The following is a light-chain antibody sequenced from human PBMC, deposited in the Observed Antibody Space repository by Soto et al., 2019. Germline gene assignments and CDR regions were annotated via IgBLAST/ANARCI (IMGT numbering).Light chain of an antibody. J-gene: IGKJ4*01. CDR2: DAS. Sequence: EIVLTQSPATLSLSPGERATLSCRASQSVSRYLAWYQQTPGQAPRLLIYDASNRATGIPARFSGRGSGPDFTLTISSLEPEDFAVYYGQQRSSWPRLTFGGGTKVEI. V-gene: IGKV3-11*01. CDR1: QSVSRY. CDR3: QQRSSWPRLT.